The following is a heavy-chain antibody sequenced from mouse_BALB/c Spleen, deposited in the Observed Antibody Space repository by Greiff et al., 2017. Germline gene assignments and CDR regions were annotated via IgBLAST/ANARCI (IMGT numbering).Heavy chain of an antibody. CDR3: ARAIYDGYYVAY. D-gene: IGHD2-3*01. CDR1: GFTFTDYY. Sequence: DVQLVESGGGLVQPGGSLRLSCATSGFTFTDYYMSWVRQPPGKALEWLGFIRNKANGYTTEYSASVKGRFTISRDNSQSILYLQMNTLRAEDSATYYCARAIYDGYYVAYWGQGTLVTVSA. CDR2: IRNKANGYTT. J-gene: IGHJ3*01. V-gene: IGHV7-3*02.